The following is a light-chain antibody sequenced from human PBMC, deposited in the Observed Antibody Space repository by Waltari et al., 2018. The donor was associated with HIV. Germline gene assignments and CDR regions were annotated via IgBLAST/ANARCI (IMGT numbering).Light chain of an antibody. CDR2: AAS. Sequence: DIQMTQSPSSLSASVGDRVTIICRASQSIGNYLNWYHQTSGTYAELLIYAASSLQSGVPSRFIGSGSGTDFTLTITSLQPEDFATYYCQQSSSSPPTFSQGTK. CDR3: QQSSSSPPT. J-gene: IGKJ2*01. V-gene: IGKV1-39*01. CDR1: QSIGNY.